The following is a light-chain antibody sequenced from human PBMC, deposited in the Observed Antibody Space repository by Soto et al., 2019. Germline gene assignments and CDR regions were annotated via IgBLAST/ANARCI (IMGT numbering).Light chain of an antibody. CDR3: LQDYNYPFT. CDR2: GAS. CDR1: QDIRKD. V-gene: IGKV1-6*01. J-gene: IGKJ2*01. Sequence: AIQMTQSPSSLYASEGDRVTITCRASQDIRKDLAWYQQKPGKAPQILIYGASTLQTGVASRFSGSGSATDFTLTISSLQPEDSAAYYCLQDYNYPFTLGQGTKVDIK.